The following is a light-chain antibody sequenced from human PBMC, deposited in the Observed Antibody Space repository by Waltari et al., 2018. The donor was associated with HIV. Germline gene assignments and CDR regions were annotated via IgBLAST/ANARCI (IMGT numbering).Light chain of an antibody. J-gene: IGLJ2*01. CDR2: RNN. CDR1: SSNIGSNY. Sequence: QSVLTQPPSASGTPGQRVTISCSGSSSNIGSNYVYWYQQLPGTAPKLLIYRNNQRPAGVPDRFSGSKSGTSASLAISGLRSEDEAAYYCATWDDSLSGSVLFGGGTKLTVL. CDR3: ATWDDSLSGSVL. V-gene: IGLV1-47*01.